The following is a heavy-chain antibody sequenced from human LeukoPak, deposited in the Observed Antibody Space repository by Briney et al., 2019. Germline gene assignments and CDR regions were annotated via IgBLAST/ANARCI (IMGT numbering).Heavy chain of an antibody. D-gene: IGHD7-27*01. CDR3: ARDLTGETSDY. Sequence: EASVKVSCKASGYTFTGYYMHWVRQAPGQGLEWMGWINPKSGATYYAQKFQGRVTMTWDTSISTAYLELSSLRSDDTAVYYCARDLTGETSDYWSQGTLVTVSS. CDR2: INPKSGAT. V-gene: IGHV1-2*02. J-gene: IGHJ4*02. CDR1: GYTFTGYY.